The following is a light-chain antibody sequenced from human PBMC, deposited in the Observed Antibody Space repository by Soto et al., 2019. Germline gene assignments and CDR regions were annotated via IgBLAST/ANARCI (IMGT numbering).Light chain of an antibody. J-gene: IGLJ1*01. CDR2: EVS. Sequence: QSALTQPPSASGSPGQSVTISCTGTGSDVGGYNYVSWYQQHPGKAPKLMIYEVSKRPSGGPDRFSGSKSGNTASLTVSGLQAEDEADYYCSSYAGSNNPYVFGTGTKLTVL. CDR3: SSYAGSNNPYV. V-gene: IGLV2-8*01. CDR1: GSDVGGYNY.